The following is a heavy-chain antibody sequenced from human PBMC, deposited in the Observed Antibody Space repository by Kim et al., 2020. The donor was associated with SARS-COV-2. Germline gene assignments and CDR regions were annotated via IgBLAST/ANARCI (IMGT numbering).Heavy chain of an antibody. CDR1: GYTFTSYY. Sequence: ASVKVSCKASGYTFTSYYMHWVRQAPGQGLEWMGIINPSGGSTSYAQKFQGRVTMTRDTSTSTVYMELSSLRSEDTAVYYCASGHTGSGSYYNHLDYWGQGTLVTVSS. CDR3: ASGHTGSGSYYNHLDY. CDR2: INPSGGST. V-gene: IGHV1-46*01. J-gene: IGHJ4*02. D-gene: IGHD3-10*01.